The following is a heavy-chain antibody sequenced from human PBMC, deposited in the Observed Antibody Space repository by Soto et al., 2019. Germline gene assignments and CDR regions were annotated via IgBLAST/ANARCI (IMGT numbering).Heavy chain of an antibody. Sequence: SETLSLTCTVSGGSISSSSYHWGWIRQPPGKGLEWIGSIYYSGSTYYNPSLKSRVTISVDTSKNQFSLKLSSVTAADTAVYYCARGFTIGWYTYYFDLWGQGPLVTVSS. D-gene: IGHD6-19*01. CDR2: IYYSGST. CDR1: GGSISSSSYH. J-gene: IGHJ4*02. CDR3: ARGFTIGWYTYYFDL. V-gene: IGHV4-39*01.